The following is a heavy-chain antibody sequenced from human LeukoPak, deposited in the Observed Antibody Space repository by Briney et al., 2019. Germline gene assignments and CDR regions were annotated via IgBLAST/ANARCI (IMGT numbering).Heavy chain of an antibody. D-gene: IGHD3-22*01. Sequence: GGSLRLSCAASGVTFSSYAMSWVRQAPGKGLEWVSAISGSGGSTYYADSVKGRFTISRDNSKNTLYLQMNSLRAEDTAVYYCAKDLAYDSSGYPHAFDIWGQGTMVTVSS. V-gene: IGHV3-23*01. CDR2: ISGSGGST. CDR3: AKDLAYDSSGYPHAFDI. J-gene: IGHJ3*02. CDR1: GVTFSSYA.